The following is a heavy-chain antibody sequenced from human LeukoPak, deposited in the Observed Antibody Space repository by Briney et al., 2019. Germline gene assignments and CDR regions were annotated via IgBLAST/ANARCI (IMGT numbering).Heavy chain of an antibody. J-gene: IGHJ6*03. CDR1: GGSISSYY. Sequence: SETLSLTCTVSGGSISSYYWSWIRQPPEKGLEWIGYIYYSGSTNYNPSLKSRVTISVDTSKNQFSLKLSSVTAADTAVYYCARSTAVVPAATDYYYYMDVWGKGTTVTVSS. CDR3: ARSTAVVPAATDYYYYMDV. D-gene: IGHD2-2*01. CDR2: IYYSGST. V-gene: IGHV4-59*01.